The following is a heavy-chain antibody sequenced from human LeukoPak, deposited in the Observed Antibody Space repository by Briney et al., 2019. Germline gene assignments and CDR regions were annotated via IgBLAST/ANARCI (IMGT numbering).Heavy chain of an antibody. CDR3: AKDLIPRYYYYYMDV. Sequence: SETLSLTCTVSGDSISNYYWSWIRQPPGKGLEWIGYIYYTGSTNYNPSLKSRVTISEDTPKNQFSLKVTSVTAADTAVYYCAKDLIPRYYYYYMDVWGKGTTVTVSS. D-gene: IGHD2-21*01. V-gene: IGHV4-59*12. CDR1: GDSISNYY. CDR2: IYYTGST. J-gene: IGHJ6*03.